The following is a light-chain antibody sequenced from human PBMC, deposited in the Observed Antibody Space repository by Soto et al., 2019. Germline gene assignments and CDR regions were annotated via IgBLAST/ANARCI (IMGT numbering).Light chain of an antibody. J-gene: IGKJ4*01. CDR1: QSVSLS. V-gene: IGKV3-20*01. Sequence: IVLTQSPSTLSVSLGDSATPSCRASQSVSLSLAWYQMRPGQPPRLLIYGASTRATDIPARFSGSGSGTDFTLTISRLEPEDFAVYYCQQYGSSPLTFGGGTKV. CDR2: GAS. CDR3: QQYGSSPLT.